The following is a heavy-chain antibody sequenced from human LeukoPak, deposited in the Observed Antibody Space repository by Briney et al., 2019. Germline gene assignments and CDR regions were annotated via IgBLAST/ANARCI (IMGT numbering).Heavy chain of an antibody. J-gene: IGHJ6*02. Sequence: ASVKVFCKASGYTFTSYYMHWVRQAPGQGLEWMGIINPSGGSTSYAQKFQGRVTMTRDTSTSTVYMELSSLRSEDTAVYYCARADYDILTGCGMDVWGQGTTVTVSS. V-gene: IGHV1-46*01. CDR3: ARADYDILTGCGMDV. CDR2: INPSGGST. CDR1: GYTFTSYY. D-gene: IGHD3-9*01.